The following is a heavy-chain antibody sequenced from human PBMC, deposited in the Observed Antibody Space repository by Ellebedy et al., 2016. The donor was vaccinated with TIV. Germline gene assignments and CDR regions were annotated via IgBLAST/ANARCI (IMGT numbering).Heavy chain of an antibody. CDR1: GFSFSNYW. CDR2: IKEDGSEV. Sequence: GESLKISCAASGFSFSNYWMTWVRQAPGKGLQWVANIKEDGSEVHYVDSVKGRFIISRDNAKKSLFLQMNSLVVEDTAVYYCARPGIVAPSGNYWGQGTLVTVSS. D-gene: IGHD3-10*01. J-gene: IGHJ4*02. CDR3: ARPGIVAPSGNY. V-gene: IGHV3-7*03.